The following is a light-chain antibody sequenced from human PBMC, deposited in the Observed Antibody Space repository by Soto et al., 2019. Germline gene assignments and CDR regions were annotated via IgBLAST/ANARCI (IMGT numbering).Light chain of an antibody. J-gene: IGKJ5*01. CDR3: QQYGSSPPSVT. V-gene: IGKV3-20*01. Sequence: EIVMTQSPATLSVSPGERATLSCRASQSVSSNLAWYQQKPGQAPRLLIYGVSSRATGIPDRFSGSGSGTDFTLTISRLEPKDFAVYYCQQYGSSPPSVTFGQGTRLEIK. CDR2: GVS. CDR1: QSVSSN.